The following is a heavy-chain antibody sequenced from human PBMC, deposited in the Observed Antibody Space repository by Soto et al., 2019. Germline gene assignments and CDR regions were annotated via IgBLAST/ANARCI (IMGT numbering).Heavy chain of an antibody. CDR1: GFTFSSYW. CDR2: INSDGSST. V-gene: IGHV3-74*01. J-gene: IGHJ4*02. Sequence: GGSLRLSCAASGFTFSSYWMHWVRQAPGKGLVWVSRINSDGSSTSYADSVKGRFTIPRDNAKNTLYLQMNSLRAEDTAVYYCARGPSYSDSYFDHWGQGTLVNVSS. D-gene: IGHD4-17*01. CDR3: ARGPSYSDSYFDH.